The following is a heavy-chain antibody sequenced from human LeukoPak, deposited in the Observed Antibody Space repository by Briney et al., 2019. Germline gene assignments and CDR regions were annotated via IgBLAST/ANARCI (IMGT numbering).Heavy chain of an antibody. D-gene: IGHD1-26*01. V-gene: IGHV4-59*01. CDR3: ARPIVGATDFLEFDH. CDR1: GAAITDYY. CDR2: IYGSP. J-gene: IGHJ4*02. Sequence: PSETLSLTCTVSGAAITDYYWSWIRQSPGKGLEWIGSIYGSPNYNPSLKSRVTISQDASKNQSSLKLSSVTAADTAVYYCARPIVGATDFLEFDHWGQGTLVTVSS.